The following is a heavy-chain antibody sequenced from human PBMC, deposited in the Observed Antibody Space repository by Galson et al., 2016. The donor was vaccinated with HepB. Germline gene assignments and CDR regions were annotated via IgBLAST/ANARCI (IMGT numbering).Heavy chain of an antibody. CDR1: GFTFSNYG. D-gene: IGHD3-16*01. CDR3: ARGVGGVKSMFDY. CDR2: ISDSGANT. J-gene: IGHJ4*02. V-gene: IGHV3-23*01. Sequence: SLRLSCAASGFTFSNYGMAWVRQAPEKGLEWVSTISDSGANTHYADSVRGRFTTSRDNSRNTLYLEVNSLRADDTALYYCARGVGGVKSMFDYWGQGTRVTVSS.